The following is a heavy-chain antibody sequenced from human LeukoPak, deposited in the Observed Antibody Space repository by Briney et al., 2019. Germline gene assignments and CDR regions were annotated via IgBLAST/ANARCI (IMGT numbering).Heavy chain of an antibody. CDR3: ARALIYEPPSY. Sequence: GGSLRLSCAASGFTFSSYWMHWVRQAPGKGLVWVSRINSDGSSTSYADSVKGRFTISRDNAENTLYPQMNSLRAEDTAVYYCARALIYEPPSYWGQGTLVTVSS. D-gene: IGHD5-12*01. CDR1: GFTFSSYW. CDR2: INSDGSST. V-gene: IGHV3-74*01. J-gene: IGHJ4*02.